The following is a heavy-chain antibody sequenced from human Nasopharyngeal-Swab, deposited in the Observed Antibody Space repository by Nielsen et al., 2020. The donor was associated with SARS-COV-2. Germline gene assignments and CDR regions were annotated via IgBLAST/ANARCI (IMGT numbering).Heavy chain of an antibody. CDR2: IRYDGSNK. J-gene: IGHJ4*02. Sequence: GESLKISCAASGFTFSSYGMHWVRQAPGKGLEWVAFIRYDGSNKYYADSVKGRFTISRDNSKNTLYLQMNSLRAEDTAVYYCAKEWDSGSCYYFDYWGQGTLVTVSS. CDR1: GFTFSSYG. V-gene: IGHV3-30*02. D-gene: IGHD6-13*01. CDR3: AKEWDSGSCYYFDY.